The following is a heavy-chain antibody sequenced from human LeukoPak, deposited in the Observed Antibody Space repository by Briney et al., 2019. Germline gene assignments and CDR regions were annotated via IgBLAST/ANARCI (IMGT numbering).Heavy chain of an antibody. CDR1: GYTFTGYY. CDR3: ARDPGIVGDLDP. J-gene: IGHJ5*02. V-gene: IGHV1-2*02. D-gene: IGHD1-26*01. CDR2: INPNSGGT. Sequence: EASVKVSCKASGYTFTGYYMHWVRQAPGQGLEWMGWINPNSGGTNYAQKFQGRVTMTRDTSISTAYMELSRLRSDDTAVYYSARDPGIVGDLDPWGQGTLVTVSS.